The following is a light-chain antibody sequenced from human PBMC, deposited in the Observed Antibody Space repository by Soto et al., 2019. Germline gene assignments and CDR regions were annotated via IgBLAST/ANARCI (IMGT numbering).Light chain of an antibody. J-gene: IGKJ5*01. CDR3: QQYSHLIT. CDR2: DAS. Sequence: DIQITQSPSSVSASVGDRVTITCQASQDISNYLNWYQQKLGKAPKLLIYDASNLETGVPSRFSGSGSGTDFTFTISSLQPEDIATYYCQQYSHLITFGQGTRLEIK. V-gene: IGKV1-33*01. CDR1: QDISNY.